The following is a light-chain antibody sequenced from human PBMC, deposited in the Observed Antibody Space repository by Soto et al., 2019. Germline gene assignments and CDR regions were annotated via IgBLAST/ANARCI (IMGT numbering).Light chain of an antibody. CDR1: SGDVGGYNY. CDR3: GSYTSSSTVV. CDR2: DVS. J-gene: IGLJ2*01. V-gene: IGLV2-14*03. Sequence: QSALTQPASVSGSPGQSITISCTGTSGDVGGYNYVSWYQHPPGKAPKLMIYDVSNRPSGVSNRFSGSKSGNTASLTISGLQAEDEADYYCGSYTSSSTVVFGGGTKLTVL.